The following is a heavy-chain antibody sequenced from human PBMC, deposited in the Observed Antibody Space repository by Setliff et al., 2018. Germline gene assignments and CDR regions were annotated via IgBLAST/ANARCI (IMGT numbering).Heavy chain of an antibody. CDR2: ISYDGSNK. J-gene: IGHJ3*02. Sequence: PGGSLRLSCAASGFTFSSYAMHWVRQAPGKGLEWVAVISYDGSNKYYADSVKGRFTISRDNSKNTLYLQMNSLRAEDTAVYYCASHRAGLDAFDIWGQGTMVTVSS. V-gene: IGHV3-30-3*01. CDR1: GFTFSSYA. D-gene: IGHD6-19*01. CDR3: ASHRAGLDAFDI.